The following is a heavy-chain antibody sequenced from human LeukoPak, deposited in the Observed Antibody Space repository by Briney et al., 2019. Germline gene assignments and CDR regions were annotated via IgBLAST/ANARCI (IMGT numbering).Heavy chain of an antibody. V-gene: IGHV5-10-1*01. Sequence: GESLKISCKGSGYSLTNYWISWVRQMPGKGLEWMGRIDPSDSYTYYSPSFQGHVTISADKSISTAYLQWSSLRASDTAMYYCARQYYYVSGSYYNNWFDPWGQGTLVTVSS. J-gene: IGHJ5*02. D-gene: IGHD3-10*01. CDR1: GYSLTNYW. CDR3: ARQYYYVSGSYYNNWFDP. CDR2: IDPSDSYT.